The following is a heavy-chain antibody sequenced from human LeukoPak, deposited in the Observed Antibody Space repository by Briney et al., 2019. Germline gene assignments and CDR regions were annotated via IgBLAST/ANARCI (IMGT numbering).Heavy chain of an antibody. CDR2: VKQDGSEK. D-gene: IGHD2-2*01. CDR3: ARAPRKRYCSSTSCYGTFDY. V-gene: IGHV3-7*04. Sequence: GGSLRLSCAASGFTFSRFWMSWVRQAPGKGLEWVANVKQDGSEKYYVDSVKGRFTISRDNAKNSLYLQMNSLRAEDTAVYYCARAPRKRYCSSTSCYGTFDYWGQGTLVTVSS. J-gene: IGHJ4*02. CDR1: GFTFSRFW.